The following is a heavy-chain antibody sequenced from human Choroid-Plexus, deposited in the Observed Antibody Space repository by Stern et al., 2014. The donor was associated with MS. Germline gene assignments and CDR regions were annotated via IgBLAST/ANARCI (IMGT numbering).Heavy chain of an antibody. Sequence: VQLVESGGGVVQPGRPLRLSCVASGFTFGSCAMHWVRQAPGKGLEWVASVSYDVSNKYYADSVKGRFTISRDNSQNTLYMQMSSLRPEDTAVYYCAKDRHYLTYFFDHWGQGSLVTVSS. D-gene: IGHD2/OR15-2a*01. J-gene: IGHJ5*02. CDR3: AKDRHYLTYFFDH. CDR1: GFTFGSCA. CDR2: VSYDVSNK. V-gene: IGHV3-30*18.